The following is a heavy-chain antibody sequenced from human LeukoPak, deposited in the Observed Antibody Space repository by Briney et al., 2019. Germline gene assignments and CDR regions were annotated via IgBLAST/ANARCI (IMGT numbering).Heavy chain of an antibody. V-gene: IGHV3-74*01. CDR1: GFTFSSYW. CDR2: INSDGSST. J-gene: IGHJ5*02. D-gene: IGHD4-17*01. CDR3: AKDFHGDPPRWFDP. Sequence: LAGGSLRLSCAASGFTFSSYWMHWVRQAPGKGLVWVSRINSDGSSTSYADSVKGQFTISRDNAKNTLYLQMNSLRAEDTAVYYCAKDFHGDPPRWFDPWGQGTLVTVSS.